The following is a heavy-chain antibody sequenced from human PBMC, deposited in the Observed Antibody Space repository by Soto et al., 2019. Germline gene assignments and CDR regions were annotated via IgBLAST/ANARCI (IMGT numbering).Heavy chain of an antibody. CDR3: ARLEGLATISYYFDF. Sequence: PSETLSLTCSVPDDSINSDKYYWGWIRQPPGKGLEWIGSIYYRGNAYYNQSLQTRVTISLDKSRSQFSLKLNSVTAADSAVYFCARLEGLATISYYFDFWGPGALVTVSS. CDR1: DDSINSDKYY. J-gene: IGHJ4*02. D-gene: IGHD3-9*01. V-gene: IGHV4-39*01. CDR2: IYYRGNA.